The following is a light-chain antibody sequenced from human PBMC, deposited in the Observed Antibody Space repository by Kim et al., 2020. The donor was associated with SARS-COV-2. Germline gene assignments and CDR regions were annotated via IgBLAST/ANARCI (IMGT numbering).Light chain of an antibody. CDR1: QSVSSSY. CDR3: QQYGSSPMYT. J-gene: IGKJ2*01. V-gene: IGKV3-20*01. Sequence: YLWETAPLSCRASQSVSSSYLAWYQQKPGQAPRLLIYGASSRATGIPDRFSGSGSGTDFTLTISRLEPEDCAVYYCQQYGSSPMYTFGQGTKLEI. CDR2: GAS.